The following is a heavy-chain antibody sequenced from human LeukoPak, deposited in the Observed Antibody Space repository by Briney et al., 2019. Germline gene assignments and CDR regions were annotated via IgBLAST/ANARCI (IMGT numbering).Heavy chain of an antibody. J-gene: IGHJ4*02. CDR2: IYYSGST. CDR1: GGSISSSSYY. D-gene: IGHD2-15*01. CDR3: ARDGEVVAATFDY. Sequence: PSETLSLTCTVSGGSISSSSYYWGWIRQPPGKGLEWIGSIYYSGSTYYNPSLKSRVTISVDTSKNQFSLKLSSVTAADTAVYYCARDGEVVAATFDYWGQGTLATVSS. V-gene: IGHV4-39*07.